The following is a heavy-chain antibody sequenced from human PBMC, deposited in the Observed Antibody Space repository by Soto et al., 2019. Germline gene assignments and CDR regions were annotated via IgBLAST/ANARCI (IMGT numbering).Heavy chain of an antibody. J-gene: IGHJ6*02. D-gene: IGHD3-3*01. V-gene: IGHV4-4*02. CDR1: GGSISSSNW. CDR3: ARINTYYDFWSGYYRYYYGMDV. CDR2: IYHSGST. Sequence: TSGTLSLTCAVSGGSISSSNWWSWVRQPPGKGLEWIGEIYHSGSTNYNPSLKSRVTISVDKSKNQFSLKLSSVTAADTAVYYCARINTYYDFWSGYYRYYYGMDVWGQGTTVTVSS.